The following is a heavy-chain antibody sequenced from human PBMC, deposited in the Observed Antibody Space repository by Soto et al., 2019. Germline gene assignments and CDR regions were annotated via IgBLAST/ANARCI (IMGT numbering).Heavy chain of an antibody. D-gene: IGHD6-13*01. J-gene: IGHJ4*02. CDR2: IWYDGSNK. CDR3: ARDPHFKGKLDHLFDY. CDR1: GFTFSSYG. Sequence: GGSLRLSCAASGFTFSSYGMHWVRQAPGKGLEWVAVIWYDGSNKYYADSVKGRFTISRDNSENTLYLQMNSLRAEDTAVYYCARDPHFKGKLDHLFDYWGQGTLVTVSS. V-gene: IGHV3-33*01.